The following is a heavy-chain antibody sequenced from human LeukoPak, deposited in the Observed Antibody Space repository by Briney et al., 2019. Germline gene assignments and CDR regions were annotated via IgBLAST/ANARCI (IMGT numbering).Heavy chain of an antibody. Sequence: GGSLRLSCAVSGFTVSGNYMSWVRQAPGKGLEWVSLIYSGGTTYYADSVKGRFTISRDNAKNSLYLQMNSLRAEDTDVYYCARESQMVYAIIGTDIPNNWFDPWGQGTLVTVSS. J-gene: IGHJ5*02. V-gene: IGHV3-53*01. CDR3: ARESQMVYAIIGTDIPNNWFDP. CDR2: IYSGGTT. D-gene: IGHD2-8*01. CDR1: GFTVSGNY.